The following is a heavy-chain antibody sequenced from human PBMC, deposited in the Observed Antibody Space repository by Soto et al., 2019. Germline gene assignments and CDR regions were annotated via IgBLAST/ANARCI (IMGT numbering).Heavy chain of an antibody. CDR2: IIPMYGPA. V-gene: IGHV1-69*01. D-gene: IGHD3-10*01. CDR1: GGTFSSYA. Sequence: QVPLVQSGAEVKKPGSSVTVSCKASGGTFSSYAIHWVRQAPGQGLEWMGGIIPMYGPAKYAQRFQGRVTITADEYTTPVYMELTSLTSQDTAVYYCARVTSMVRGVIDNWFDPWGHGTLVTVSS. CDR3: ARVTSMVRGVIDNWFDP. J-gene: IGHJ5*02.